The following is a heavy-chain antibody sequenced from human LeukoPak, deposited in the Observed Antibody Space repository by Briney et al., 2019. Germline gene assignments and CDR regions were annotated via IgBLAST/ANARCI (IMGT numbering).Heavy chain of an antibody. CDR3: ARRLRYYYDKALDY. CDR2: INHSGST. D-gene: IGHD3-22*01. J-gene: IGHJ4*02. V-gene: IGHV4-34*01. Sequence: SETLSLTCAVYGGSFSGYYWSWIRQPPGKGLEWIGEINHSGSTNYNPSLKSRVTISVDTSKNQFSLKLSSVPAADTAVYYCARRLRYYYDKALDYWGQGTLVTVSS. CDR1: GGSFSGYY.